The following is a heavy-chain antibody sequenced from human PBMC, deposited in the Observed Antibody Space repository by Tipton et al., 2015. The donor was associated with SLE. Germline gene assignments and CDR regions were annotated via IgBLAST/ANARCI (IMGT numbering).Heavy chain of an antibody. Sequence: TLSLTCIVSDYSVSSSYFWGWIRQPPGKTLEWIASIHHTGTTYYSSSLKSRVSISVDTSRDQLSLDLISVTAADTAVYYCARDTLAYFGYWGQGTLVTVSS. J-gene: IGHJ4*02. V-gene: IGHV4-38-2*02. CDR2: IHHTGTT. CDR1: DYSVSSSYF. CDR3: ARDTLAYFGY.